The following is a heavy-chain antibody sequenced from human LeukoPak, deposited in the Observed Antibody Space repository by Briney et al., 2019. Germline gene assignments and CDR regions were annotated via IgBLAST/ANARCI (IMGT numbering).Heavy chain of an antibody. Sequence: GGSLRLSCAASGFTFSSYSMNWVRQAPGKGLEWVSSTSSSSSYIYYADSVKGRFTISRDNAKNSLYLQMNSLRAEDTAVYYCARDAELKGYCSGGSCYSYYYYYMDVWGKGTTVTASS. V-gene: IGHV3-21*01. CDR3: ARDAELKGYCSGGSCYSYYYYYMDV. CDR1: GFTFSSYS. J-gene: IGHJ6*03. CDR2: TSSSSSYI. D-gene: IGHD2-15*01.